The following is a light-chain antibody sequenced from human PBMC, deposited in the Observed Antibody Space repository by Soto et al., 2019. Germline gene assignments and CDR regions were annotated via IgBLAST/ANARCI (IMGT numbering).Light chain of an antibody. Sequence: DIQMTQSPSTLSGSVGDRVTITCRASQTISSWLAWYQQKPGKAPKLLIYKASTLKSGVPSRFSGSGSGTEFTLTISSLQPDDFATYYCLQHNTYPYTFGQGTKVDIK. CDR2: KAS. CDR1: QTISSW. V-gene: IGKV1-5*03. CDR3: LQHNTYPYT. J-gene: IGKJ2*01.